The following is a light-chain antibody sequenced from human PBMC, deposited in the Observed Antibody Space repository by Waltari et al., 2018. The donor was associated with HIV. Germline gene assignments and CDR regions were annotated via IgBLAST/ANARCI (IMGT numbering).Light chain of an antibody. CDR1: SSTIGAGYA. Sequence: QSVLTQPPSVSGAPGQRVTISCTGSSSTIGAGYAVHWYQQLPGTAPKLLIYGNSNRPSGVPDRFSGSKSGTSASLAITGLQAEDEADYYCQSYDSSLSFYVFGTGTKVTVL. J-gene: IGLJ1*01. CDR2: GNS. V-gene: IGLV1-40*01. CDR3: QSYDSSLSFYV.